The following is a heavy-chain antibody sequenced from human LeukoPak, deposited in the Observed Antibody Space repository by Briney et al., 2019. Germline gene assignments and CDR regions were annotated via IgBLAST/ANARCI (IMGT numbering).Heavy chain of an antibody. CDR2: IKSKTDGGTT. CDR1: GYTFSNAW. Sequence: GGSLRLSCAASGYTFSNAWMSWVRQAPGKGLEWVGRIKSKTDGGTTDYAAPVKGRFTISRDDSKNTLYLQMNSLKTEDTAVYYCTTDLLLAYCGGDCYYFDYWGQGTLVTVSS. CDR3: TTDLLLAYCGGDCYYFDY. D-gene: IGHD2-21*01. J-gene: IGHJ4*02. V-gene: IGHV3-15*01.